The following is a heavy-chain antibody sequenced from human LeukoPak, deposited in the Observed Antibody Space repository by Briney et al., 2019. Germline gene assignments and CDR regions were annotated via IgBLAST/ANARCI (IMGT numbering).Heavy chain of an antibody. J-gene: IGHJ6*03. V-gene: IGHV4-59*08. D-gene: IGHD3-3*01. Sequence: SETLSLTCSVSGGSLSNEFWSWIRQPPGKGLEWIGYISHTGITNYNPTLKSRVTISVDTSKNQFSLKLSSVTAADTAVYYCARLKDFWSGYYGDYYYYYMDVWGKGTTVTVSS. CDR3: ARLKDFWSGYYGDYYYYYMDV. CDR1: GGSLSNEF. CDR2: ISHTGIT.